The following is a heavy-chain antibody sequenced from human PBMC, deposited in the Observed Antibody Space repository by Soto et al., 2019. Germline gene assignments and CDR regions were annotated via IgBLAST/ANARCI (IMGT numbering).Heavy chain of an antibody. Sequence: QVRLVQSGGEVRKPGASVKVSCKASGYTFTSYGVSWVRQAPGQGLEWMGWIRAYTGYTNYAQKFQGRVTITPDTSTSTAYMELRSLISDDTAVYYCARASDGYRSGWYVGYFGYRGQGTLVNGSS. CDR1: GYTFTSYG. D-gene: IGHD6-19*01. J-gene: IGHJ4*02. CDR2: IRAYTGYT. CDR3: ARASDGYRSGWYVGYFGY. V-gene: IGHV1-18*04.